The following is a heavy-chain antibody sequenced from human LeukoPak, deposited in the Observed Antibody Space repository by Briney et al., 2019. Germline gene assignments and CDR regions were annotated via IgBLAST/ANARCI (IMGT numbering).Heavy chain of an antibody. J-gene: IGHJ4*02. CDR3: ARARSCGVFDY. V-gene: IGHV4-38-2*01. CDR2: IYHSGST. CDR1: GYSISSGYY. D-gene: IGHD2-21*01. Sequence: QASETLSLXCAVSGYSISSGYYWGWIRQPPGKGLEWIGSIYHSGSTYYNPSLKSRVTISVDTSKNQFSLKLSSVTAADTAVYYCARARSCGVFDYWGRGTLVTVSS.